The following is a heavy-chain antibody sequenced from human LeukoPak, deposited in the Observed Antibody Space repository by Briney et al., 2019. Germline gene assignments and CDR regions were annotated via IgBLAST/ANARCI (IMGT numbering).Heavy chain of an antibody. CDR1: GGSISSGSYY. V-gene: IGHV4-61*02. CDR3: ARVHRYYYFWRLDP. Sequence: SSETLSLTCTVSGGSISSGSYYWSWIRQPAGKGLEWIGRIYTSGSTNYNPSLKSRVTISVDTSKNQFSLKLSSVTAADTAVYYCARVHRYYYFWRLDPWGQGTLVTVFS. CDR2: IYTSGST. D-gene: IGHD3-3*01. J-gene: IGHJ5*02.